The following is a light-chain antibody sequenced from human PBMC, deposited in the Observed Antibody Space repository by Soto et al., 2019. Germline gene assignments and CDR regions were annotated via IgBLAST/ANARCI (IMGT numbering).Light chain of an antibody. CDR1: QSVSSN. Sequence: EIVMTQSPATLSVSPGERATLSCRASQSVSSNLAWYQQKPRQAPRLLIYGASTRATGIPARFSGSGSGTEFTLTISSLQSEDFAVYYCQQYNNWRPWTFGQGTKVEIK. CDR2: GAS. J-gene: IGKJ1*01. V-gene: IGKV3D-15*01. CDR3: QQYNNWRPWT.